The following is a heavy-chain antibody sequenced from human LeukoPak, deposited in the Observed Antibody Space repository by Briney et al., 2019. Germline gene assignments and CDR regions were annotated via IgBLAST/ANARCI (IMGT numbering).Heavy chain of an antibody. V-gene: IGHV3-74*01. J-gene: IGHJ4*02. CDR1: GFTFSIHG. CDR2: INSDGSST. CDR3: ARGPTNYDILTGVDY. D-gene: IGHD3-9*01. Sequence: GGSLRLFCAASGFTFSIHGMNWVRQAPGKGLVWVSRINSDGSSTSYADSVKDRFTISRDNAKNTLYLQMNSLRAEDTAVYYCARGPTNYDILTGVDYWGQGTLVTVSS.